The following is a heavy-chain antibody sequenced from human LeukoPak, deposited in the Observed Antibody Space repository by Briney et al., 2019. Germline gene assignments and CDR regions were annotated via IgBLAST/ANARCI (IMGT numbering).Heavy chain of an antibody. D-gene: IGHD6-19*01. CDR3: ARDTRYSSGWYVEYYFDY. CDR2: ISSSGSTI. J-gene: IGHJ4*02. Sequence: GGSLRLTCAASGFTFSSYEMNWVGQAPGKGLEWVSYISSSGSTIYYADSVKGRFTISRDNAKNSLYLQMNSLRAEDTAVYYCARDTRYSSGWYVEYYFDYWGQGTLVTVSS. CDR1: GFTFSSYE. V-gene: IGHV3-48*03.